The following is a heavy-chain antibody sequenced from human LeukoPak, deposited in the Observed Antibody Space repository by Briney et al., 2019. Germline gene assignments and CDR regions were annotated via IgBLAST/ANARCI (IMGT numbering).Heavy chain of an antibody. Sequence: SVTVSCTASGGTFSSYAISWVRQAPGQGLEWMGGIIPIFGTANYAQKFQGRVTITADESTSTAYMELSSLRSEDTAVYYCAITPRPLPHYDILTGYLYGMDVWGQGTTVTVSS. CDR3: AITPRPLPHYDILTGYLYGMDV. CDR2: IIPIFGTA. CDR1: GGTFSSYA. V-gene: IGHV1-69*13. J-gene: IGHJ6*02. D-gene: IGHD3-9*01.